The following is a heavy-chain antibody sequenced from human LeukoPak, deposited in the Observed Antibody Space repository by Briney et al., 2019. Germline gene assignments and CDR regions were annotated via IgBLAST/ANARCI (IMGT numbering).Heavy chain of an antibody. CDR3: ARAVPHIYSSGWYGAFDI. J-gene: IGHJ3*02. D-gene: IGHD6-19*01. V-gene: IGHV4-59*01. CDR1: GGSISSYY. CDR2: IYYSGST. Sequence: PSETLSLTCTVSGGSISSYYWSWIRQPPGKGLEWIGYIYYSGSTNYNPSLKSRVTISVDTSKNQFSLKLSSVTAADTAVYYCARAVPHIYSSGWYGAFDIWGQGTMVTVSS.